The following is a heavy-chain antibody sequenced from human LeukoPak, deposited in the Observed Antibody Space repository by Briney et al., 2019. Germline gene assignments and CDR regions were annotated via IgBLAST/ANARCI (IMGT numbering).Heavy chain of an antibody. Sequence: SQTLSLTCTVSGYSISSGYYWGWIRQPPGKGLEWIGSIYHSGSTYYNPSLKSRVTISVDTSKNQFSLKLSSVTAADTAVYYCARGDIVVGPAASNWFDPWGQGTLVTVSS. CDR2: IYHSGST. V-gene: IGHV4-38-2*02. CDR1: GYSISSGYY. J-gene: IGHJ5*02. D-gene: IGHD2-2*01. CDR3: ARGDIVVGPAASNWFDP.